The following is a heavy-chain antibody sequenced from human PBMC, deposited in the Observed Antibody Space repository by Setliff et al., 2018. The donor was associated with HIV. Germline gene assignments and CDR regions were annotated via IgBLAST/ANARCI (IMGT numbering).Heavy chain of an antibody. D-gene: IGHD1-1*01. Sequence: GGSLRLSCAASGFTFSSYGMHWVRQAPGKGLEWVAVIWYDGTNKYYADSVKGRFTISRDNFKNTLFLQMNSLRAEDTAVYYCARDGHDQDHYYHMDVWGKGTTVTVS. CDR2: IWYDGTNK. J-gene: IGHJ6*03. CDR1: GFTFSSYG. V-gene: IGHV3-33*01. CDR3: ARDGHDQDHYYHMDV.